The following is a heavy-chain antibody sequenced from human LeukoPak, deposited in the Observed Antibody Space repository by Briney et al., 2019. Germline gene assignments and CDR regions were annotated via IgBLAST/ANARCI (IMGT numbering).Heavy chain of an antibody. CDR1: GGSISSYY. Sequence: SETLSPTCTVSGGSISSYYWSWIRQPPGKGLEWIGYIYYSGSTNYNPSLKSRVTISVDTSKNQFSLKLSSVTAADTAVYYCARGSEVFDYWGQGTLVTVSS. CDR2: IYYSGST. V-gene: IGHV4-59*08. D-gene: IGHD2-15*01. CDR3: ARGSEVFDY. J-gene: IGHJ4*02.